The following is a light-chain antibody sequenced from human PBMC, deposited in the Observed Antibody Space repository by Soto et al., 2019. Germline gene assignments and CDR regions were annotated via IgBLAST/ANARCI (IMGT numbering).Light chain of an antibody. CDR3: QQSYSTPPET. Sequence: DIQMTQSPSSLSASVGDRVTITCRSSQSISSYLNWYQQKPGKAPKLLIYAASSLQSGVPSRFSGSGSGTDFTLTIRSLQPEDFATYYCQQSYSTPPETFGQGTKVDIK. J-gene: IGKJ1*01. V-gene: IGKV1-39*01. CDR1: QSISSY. CDR2: AAS.